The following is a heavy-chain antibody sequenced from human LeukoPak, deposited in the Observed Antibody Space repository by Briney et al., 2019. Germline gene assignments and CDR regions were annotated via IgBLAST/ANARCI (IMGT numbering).Heavy chain of an antibody. CDR1: GYTFTGHY. CDR3: ARGPQQLIPVDCFDP. J-gene: IGHJ5*02. D-gene: IGHD6-13*01. Sequence: ASVKVSCKASGYTFTGHYMHWLRQAPGQGLEWMGWINPKIGATHYAQKFQGRVTMTRDTSITTAYMEMSRLTSDDTAMYYCARGPQQLIPVDCFDPWGQGTLVIVSS. CDR2: INPKIGAT. V-gene: IGHV1-2*02.